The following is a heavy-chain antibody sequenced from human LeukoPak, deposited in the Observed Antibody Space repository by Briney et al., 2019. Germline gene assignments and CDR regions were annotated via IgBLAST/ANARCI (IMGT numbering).Heavy chain of an antibody. CDR1: GFTFSSYA. Sequence: GGSLRLSCAASGFTFSSYAMSWVRQAPGKRLEWVSAISGSGGSTYYADSVKGRFTISRDNSKNTLYLQMNSLRAEDTAVYYCAKVVAARPDYFDYWGQGTLVTVSS. J-gene: IGHJ4*02. CDR3: AKVVAARPDYFDY. V-gene: IGHV3-23*01. CDR2: ISGSGGST. D-gene: IGHD6-6*01.